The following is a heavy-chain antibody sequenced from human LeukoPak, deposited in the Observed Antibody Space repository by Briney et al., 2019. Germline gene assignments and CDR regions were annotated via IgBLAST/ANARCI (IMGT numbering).Heavy chain of an antibody. J-gene: IGHJ3*02. V-gene: IGHV3-30*18. CDR2: ISYDGSNK. CDR1: GFSFSNYG. D-gene: IGHD5/OR15-5a*01. CDR3: AKESTMSAGSFDI. Sequence: GGSLRLSCAASGFSFSNYGMHWVRQAPGKGLEWVAVISYDGSNKYYADSVKGRFTISRDNSKNTLFLQMNSLRAEDTAVYYCAKESTMSAGSFDIWGQGTMVTVSS.